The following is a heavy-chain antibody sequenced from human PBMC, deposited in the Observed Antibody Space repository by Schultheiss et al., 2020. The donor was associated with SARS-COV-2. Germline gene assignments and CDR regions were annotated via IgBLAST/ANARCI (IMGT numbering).Heavy chain of an antibody. CDR2: INGDGSTI. CDR1: GFTFSHYW. V-gene: IGHV3-74*01. Sequence: GGSLRLSCAASGFTFSHYWMHWVRQAPGKGLEWVSRINGDGSTINYADSVKGRFTISRDNAKNTLFLQMSSLRAEDTAVYYCASDPLYYYDSSGYFDYWGQGTLVTVSS. D-gene: IGHD3-22*01. CDR3: ASDPLYYYDSSGYFDY. J-gene: IGHJ4*02.